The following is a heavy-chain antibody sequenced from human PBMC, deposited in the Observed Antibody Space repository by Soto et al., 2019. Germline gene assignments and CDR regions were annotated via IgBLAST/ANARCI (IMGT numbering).Heavy chain of an antibody. Sequence: QVQLVESGRGVVQPGRSLRLSCAASGFTFSSYGMHWVRQAPGKGLEWVAVIWYDGSNKYYADSVKGRFTISRDNSKNTLYLQMNSLRAEDTAVYYCARDPYYDFWSGYLSRSQYYYYGMDVWGQGTTVTVSS. CDR2: IWYDGSNK. CDR1: GFTFSSYG. CDR3: ARDPYYDFWSGYLSRSQYYYYGMDV. V-gene: IGHV3-33*01. D-gene: IGHD3-3*01. J-gene: IGHJ6*02.